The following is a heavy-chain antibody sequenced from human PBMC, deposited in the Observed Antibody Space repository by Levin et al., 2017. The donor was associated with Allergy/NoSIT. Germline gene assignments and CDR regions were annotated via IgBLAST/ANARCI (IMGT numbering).Heavy chain of an antibody. CDR1: GYTFTDYY. CDR2: INPDSGAT. J-gene: IGHJ4*02. Sequence: GGSLRLSCEASGYTFTDYYMHWVRQAPGQGLEWMGWINPDSGATNYAQKFQGRVTMTRDTSIRTTYMELSRLRSDDTAMYYCAREKSDPELIVFVTGYDNWGQGTLVTVSS. D-gene: IGHD2-8*01. CDR3: AREKSDPELIVFVTGYDN. V-gene: IGHV1-2*02.